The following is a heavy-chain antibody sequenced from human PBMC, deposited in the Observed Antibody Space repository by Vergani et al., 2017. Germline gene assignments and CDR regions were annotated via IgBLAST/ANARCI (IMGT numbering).Heavy chain of an antibody. CDR3: VRDLFSRGPFDV. D-gene: IGHD3-10*02. CDR2: VFHLGTV. Sequence: QVQLQESGPGLLKAADTLSLTCDVSGFSITRGYYWGWVRQFPGKGLEWIGSVFHLGTVYYNPSLRSRVSISVDAYNVFSLTLTSVTAADTAVYFCVRDLFSRGPFDVWGQGSLVSVSS. CDR1: GFSITRGYY. V-gene: IGHV4-38-2*02. J-gene: IGHJ4*02.